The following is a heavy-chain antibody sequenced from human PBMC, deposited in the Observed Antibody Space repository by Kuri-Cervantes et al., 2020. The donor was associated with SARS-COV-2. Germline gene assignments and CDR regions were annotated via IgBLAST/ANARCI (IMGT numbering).Heavy chain of an antibody. Sequence: SVKVSCKASGGTFSSYTISWVRQAPGQGLEWMGRIIPILGIANYAQKFRGRVTITSDRSVSTAYMELSSLRSEDMVVYYCARGGPLAARLRPVDYWGQGTLVTVSS. D-gene: IGHD6-6*01. CDR3: ARGGPLAARLRPVDY. V-gene: IGHV1-69*02. J-gene: IGHJ4*02. CDR2: IIPILGIA. CDR1: GGTFSSYT.